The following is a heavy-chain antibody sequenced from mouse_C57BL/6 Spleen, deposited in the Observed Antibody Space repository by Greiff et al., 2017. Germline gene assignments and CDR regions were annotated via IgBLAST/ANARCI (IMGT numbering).Heavy chain of an antibody. J-gene: IGHJ2*01. CDR3: ARRTGTGGFDY. CDR1: GFTFSDYY. Sequence: EVNVVESGGGLVQPGGSLKLSCAASGFTFSDYYMYWVRQTPEKRLEWVAYISNGGGSTYYPDTVKGRFTISRDNAKNTLYLQMSRLKTEDTAMYSCARRTGTGGFDYWGQGTTLTVSS. D-gene: IGHD4-1*01. V-gene: IGHV5-12*01. CDR2: ISNGGGST.